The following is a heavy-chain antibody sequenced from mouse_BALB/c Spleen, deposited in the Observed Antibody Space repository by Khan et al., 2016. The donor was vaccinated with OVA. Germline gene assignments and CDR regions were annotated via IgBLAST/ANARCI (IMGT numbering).Heavy chain of an antibody. CDR2: MFPGDGST. CDR1: GYTFTSYD. J-gene: IGHJ3*01. CDR3: ARGGYGGFAY. D-gene: IGHD2-14*01. Sequence: QVQLQQSGAELVKPGASVKLSCKASGYTFTSYDINWVRQRPEQGLEWIGWMFPGDGSTKYNENFKGKATLTTDKSSSTAYMQLSRLTSEDSGAYFWARGGYGGFAYGGQGTLVTVSA. V-gene: IGHV1-85*01.